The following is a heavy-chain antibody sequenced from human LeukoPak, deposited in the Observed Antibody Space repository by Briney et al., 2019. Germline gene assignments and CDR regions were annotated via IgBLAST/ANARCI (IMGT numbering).Heavy chain of an antibody. J-gene: IGHJ4*02. D-gene: IGHD3-10*01. CDR3: ARDYYGSGSFLY. CDR2: IYYSGST. Sequence: SETLSLTCTVSGGSISSSSYYWGWIRQPPGKGLEWIGCIYYSGSTYYNPSLKSRVTISVDTSKNQFSLKLSSVTAADTAVYYCARDYYGSGSFLYWGQGALVTVSS. CDR1: GGSISSSSYY. V-gene: IGHV4-39*01.